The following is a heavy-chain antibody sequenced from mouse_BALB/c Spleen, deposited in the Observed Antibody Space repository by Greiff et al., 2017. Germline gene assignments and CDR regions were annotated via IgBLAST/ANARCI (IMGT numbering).Heavy chain of an antibody. J-gene: IGHJ2*01. Sequence: VESGGGLVQPGGSRKLSCAASGFTFSDYGMAWVRQAPGKGPEWVAFISNLAYSIYYADTVTGRFTISRENAKNTLYLEMSSLRSEDTAMYYCARDTVTKNYFDYWGQGTTLTVSS. D-gene: IGHD2-13*01. CDR2: ISNLAYSI. CDR1: GFTFSDYG. V-gene: IGHV5-15*02. CDR3: ARDTVTKNYFDY.